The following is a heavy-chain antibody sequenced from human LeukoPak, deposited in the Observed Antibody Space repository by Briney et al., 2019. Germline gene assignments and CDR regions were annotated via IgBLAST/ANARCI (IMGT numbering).Heavy chain of an antibody. D-gene: IGHD3-22*01. CDR3: AVSRADSSGYYSDY. CDR1: GGTFSSYA. V-gene: IGHV1-69*05. CDR2: IITIFGTA. J-gene: IGHJ4*02. Sequence: SVKVSFKASGGTFSSYAISWVRQAPGQGLEWMGRIITIFGTANYAQKFQGRVTITTDGSTSTAYMELSSLRSEDTAVYYCAVSRADSSGYYSDYWGQGTLVTVS.